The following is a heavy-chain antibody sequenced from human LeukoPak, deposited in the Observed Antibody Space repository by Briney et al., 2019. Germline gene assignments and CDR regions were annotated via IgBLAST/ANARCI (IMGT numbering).Heavy chain of an antibody. Sequence: PGGSLRLSCAASGFIFSSYSMNWVRQAPGKGLEWVSSISSSSSYIYYADSVKGRFTISRDNAKNSLYLQMNSLRAENTAVYYCARDLVGATTKNYFDYWGQGTLVTVSS. CDR1: GFIFSSYS. V-gene: IGHV3-21*01. CDR3: ARDLVGATTKNYFDY. CDR2: ISSSSSYI. J-gene: IGHJ4*02. D-gene: IGHD1-26*01.